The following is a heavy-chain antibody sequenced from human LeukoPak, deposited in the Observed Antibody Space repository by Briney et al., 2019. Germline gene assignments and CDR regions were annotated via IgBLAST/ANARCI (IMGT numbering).Heavy chain of an antibody. V-gene: IGHV4-31*03. D-gene: IGHD6-13*01. CDR1: GGSISSGGYY. Sequence: SETLSLTCTVSGGSISSGGYYWSWIRQHPGKGLEWIGHIYYSGSTYYNPSLKSRVTISVDTSKNQFSLKLSSVTAADTAVYYCARGEQQLVFDYWGQGTLVTVSS. CDR3: ARGEQQLVFDY. J-gene: IGHJ4*02. CDR2: IYYSGST.